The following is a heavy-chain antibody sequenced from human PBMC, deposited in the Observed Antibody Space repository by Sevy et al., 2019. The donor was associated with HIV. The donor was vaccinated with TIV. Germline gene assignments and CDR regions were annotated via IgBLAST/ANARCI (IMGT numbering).Heavy chain of an antibody. J-gene: IGHJ6*02. Sequence: GGSLRLSCGASGFTFSHYNMNWVRQAPGKGLEWVSSISSSSDYIYYGDSMKGRFTISRDNAKNSLHLQMNSLTVEDTAVYYCARDGGYTDRGVDVWGQGTTVTVSS. D-gene: IGHD1-26*01. CDR1: GFTFSHYN. CDR3: ARDGGYTDRGVDV. V-gene: IGHV3-21*01. CDR2: ISSSSDYI.